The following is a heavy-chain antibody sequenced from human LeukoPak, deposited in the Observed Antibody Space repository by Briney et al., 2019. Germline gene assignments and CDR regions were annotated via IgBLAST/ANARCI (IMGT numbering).Heavy chain of an antibody. J-gene: IGHJ4*02. CDR2: LSWNSGTI. Sequence: PDRSLGLSCAASGFTFDDYAMHWVRQAPGKGLEWVSGLSWNSGTIGYADSVKGRFTISRDNAKNSLYLQMNSLRAEDTALCYCAKGRDGYLRNMNYWGQGTLVTVSS. CDR1: GFTFDDYA. D-gene: IGHD5-24*01. V-gene: IGHV3-9*01. CDR3: AKGRDGYLRNMNY.